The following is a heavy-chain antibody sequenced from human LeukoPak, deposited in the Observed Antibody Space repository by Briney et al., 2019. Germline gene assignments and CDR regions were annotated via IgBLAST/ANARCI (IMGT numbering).Heavy chain of an antibody. Sequence: KPSETLSLTCTVSGHSISSYYSSWIRQPPEKGLEWIGYIYYSRSTNYNPSLKSRVTISVDTSKNQFSLKLSSVTAADTAVYYCARVDPDSSSTLEVFDYWGQGTLVTVSS. CDR1: GHSISSYY. D-gene: IGHD6-6*01. V-gene: IGHV4-59*01. CDR2: IYYSRST. J-gene: IGHJ4*02. CDR3: ARVDPDSSSTLEVFDY.